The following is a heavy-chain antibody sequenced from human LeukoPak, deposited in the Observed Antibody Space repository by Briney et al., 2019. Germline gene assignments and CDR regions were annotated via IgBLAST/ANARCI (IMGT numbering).Heavy chain of an antibody. V-gene: IGHV4-39*01. CDR3: ARLSCSRISCYFRRYGMDV. CDR2: IYYSGST. D-gene: IGHD2-2*01. CDR1: GGSISSSSYY. J-gene: IGHJ6*02. Sequence: SETLSLTCTVSGGSISSSSYYWGWIRQPPGKGLERIVNIYYSGSTYYNPSLKSRVTISVDTSKNQFSLKLSSVTAADTAVYYCARLSCSRISCYFRRYGMDVWGQGTTVTVSS.